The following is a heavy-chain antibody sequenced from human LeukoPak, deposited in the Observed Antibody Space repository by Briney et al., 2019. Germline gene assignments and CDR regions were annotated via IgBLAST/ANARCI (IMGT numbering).Heavy chain of an antibody. CDR1: GFTLSSYE. D-gene: IGHD6-13*01. J-gene: IGHJ4*02. CDR2: ISRTGNSI. Sequence: GGSLRLSCAASGFTLSSYEMNWVRLAPGKGLEWFSYISRTGNSIYYADSLKGRFTISRDSAKNSLYLQMNSLRAEDTAVHYCARGPYSSNWYVDYWGQGTLVTVAS. CDR3: ARGPYSSNWYVDY. V-gene: IGHV3-48*03.